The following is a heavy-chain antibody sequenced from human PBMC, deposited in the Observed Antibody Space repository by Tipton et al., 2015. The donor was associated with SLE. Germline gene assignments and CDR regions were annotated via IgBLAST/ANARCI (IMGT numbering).Heavy chain of an antibody. CDR3: ARLGDYDFWSGFDFDS. CDR2: INHSGST. J-gene: IGHJ4*02. V-gene: IGHV4-34*01. CDR1: GGSFSGNY. D-gene: IGHD3-3*01. Sequence: TLSLTCAVFGGSFSGNYWIWIRQPPGKGLEWIGEINHSGSTNYNPSLKSRVTISGDTSKNQFSLKLTSVTAADTAVYYCARLGDYDFWSGFDFDSWGQGTLVTVSS.